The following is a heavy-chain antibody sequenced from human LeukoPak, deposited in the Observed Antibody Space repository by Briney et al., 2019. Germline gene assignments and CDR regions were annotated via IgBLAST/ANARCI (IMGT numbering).Heavy chain of an antibody. D-gene: IGHD3-22*01. CDR1: GFTFSSYA. V-gene: IGHV3-30-3*01. Sequence: PGGSLRLSCAASGFTFSSYAMHWVRQAPGKGLEWVAVISYDGSNKYYADSVKGRFTISRDNSKNTLYLQMNSLRAEDTAVYYCATTPRNSGYDYYYDSSGYTDDYWGQGTLVTVSS. J-gene: IGHJ4*02. CDR3: ATTPRNSGYDYYYDSSGYTDDY. CDR2: ISYDGSNK.